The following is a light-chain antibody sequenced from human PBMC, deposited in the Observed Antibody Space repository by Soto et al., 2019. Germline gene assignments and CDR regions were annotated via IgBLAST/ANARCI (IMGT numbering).Light chain of an antibody. CDR3: QQYGNSPWT. Sequence: EIVLTQSPGTLSLSPGERATLSCRASQSVSSSSLAWYQQRPGQAPRLLIYGAASRGTGIPDRFSGSGSGTDFTLTISRLEPEDFAVYYWQQYGNSPWTFGQGTKVEIK. CDR1: QSVSSSS. CDR2: GAA. J-gene: IGKJ1*01. V-gene: IGKV3-20*01.